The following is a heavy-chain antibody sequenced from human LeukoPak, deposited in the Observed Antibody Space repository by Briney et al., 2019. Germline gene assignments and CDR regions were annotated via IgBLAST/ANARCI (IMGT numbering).Heavy chain of an antibody. D-gene: IGHD3-3*01. Sequence: ASVEVSCKASGYTFTGYHMHWVRQAPGQGLEWMGWINPNSGGTNYAQKFQGRVTMTRDTSISTAYMELSRLRSDDTAVYYCATCWSTCIDYWGQGALVTVSS. V-gene: IGHV1-2*02. CDR1: GYTFTGYH. CDR2: INPNSGGT. CDR3: ATCWSTCIDY. J-gene: IGHJ4*02.